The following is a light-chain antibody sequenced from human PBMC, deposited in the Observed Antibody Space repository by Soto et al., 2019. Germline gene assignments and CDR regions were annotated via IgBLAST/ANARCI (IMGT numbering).Light chain of an antibody. CDR2: EAK. J-gene: IGLJ1*01. CDR3: CSYTSSHPQYV. Sequence: QSALTQPASVSGSPGQSITISCSGTSSDVGGFNHVSWYQQHPDKAPKVMIYEAKNRPSGVSDRFYGSNSGNTASLTISGLQSEDEADYYCCSYTSSHPQYVFGNGTKVAVL. V-gene: IGLV2-14*01. CDR1: SSDVGGFNH.